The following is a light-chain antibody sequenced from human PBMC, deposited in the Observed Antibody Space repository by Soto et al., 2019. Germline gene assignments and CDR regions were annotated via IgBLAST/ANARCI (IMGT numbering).Light chain of an antibody. Sequence: DIVLTQSPGTLSLSPGERAALSCRASQSVSSNYLAWYQQKPGQAPRLLIYGASRRAPGIPDRFSGSGSGTDFTLTITRLEPEDFAVDYCQQYGSSLYTFGQGTKLEIK. CDR2: GAS. CDR1: QSVSSNY. V-gene: IGKV3-20*01. J-gene: IGKJ2*01. CDR3: QQYGSSLYT.